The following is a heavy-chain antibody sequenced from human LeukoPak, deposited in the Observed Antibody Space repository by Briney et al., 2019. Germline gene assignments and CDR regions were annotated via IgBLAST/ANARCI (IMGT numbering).Heavy chain of an antibody. D-gene: IGHD1-26*01. Sequence: GGSLRLSCAASGFTFSSYGMHWVRQAPGKGLEWVAFIRYDGSNKYYADSVKGRFTISRDNSKNTLYLQMNSLRAEATAVYYCAKDALQDGSYPYYFDYWGQGTLVTVSS. CDR3: AKDALQDGSYPYYFDY. CDR1: GFTFSSYG. V-gene: IGHV3-30*02. J-gene: IGHJ4*02. CDR2: IRYDGSNK.